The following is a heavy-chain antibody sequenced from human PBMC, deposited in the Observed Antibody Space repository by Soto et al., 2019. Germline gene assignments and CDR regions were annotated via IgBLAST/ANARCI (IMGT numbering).Heavy chain of an antibody. CDR1: GLTFCAYV. CDR3: ARPSEYRGYTGYDDY. CDR2: IRTEAYGGTT. D-gene: IGHD5-12*01. J-gene: IGHJ4*02. Sequence: GGSLGLSCATSGLTFCAYVMAWFRQAPGRGLEWVSFIRTEAYGGTTEYAASVKGRFTISRDDSKSIAYLQMNSLKIEDTALYYCARPSEYRGYTGYDDYWGQGTLVTVSS. V-gene: IGHV3-49*03.